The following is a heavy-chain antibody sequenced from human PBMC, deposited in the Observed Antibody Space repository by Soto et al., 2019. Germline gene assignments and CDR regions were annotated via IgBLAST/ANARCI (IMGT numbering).Heavy chain of an antibody. Sequence: FTCAVYGGSFSGYYWSWIRQPPGKGLEWIGEINNSGSTNCNPSLKSRVTISVDTSKKQFSLKLIYVTAADTAVYYCARLPFSSYYGMDXWGQGTTVTVS. CDR3: ARLPFSSYYGMDX. J-gene: IGHJ6*02. V-gene: IGHV4-34*01. CDR1: GGSFSGYY. CDR2: INNSGST. D-gene: IGHD2-2*01.